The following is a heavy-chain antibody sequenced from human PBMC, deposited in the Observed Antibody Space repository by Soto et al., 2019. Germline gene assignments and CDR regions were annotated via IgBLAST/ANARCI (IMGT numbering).Heavy chain of an antibody. CDR3: AREHYDILTGYQGWFDP. J-gene: IGHJ5*02. Sequence: ASVKVSFKASGYTFTSYGISWVRQAPGQGLEWMGWISAYNGNTNYAQKLQGRVTMTTDTSTSTAYMELRSLRSDDTAVYYCAREHYDILTGYQGWFDPWGQGTLVTVSS. CDR1: GYTFTSYG. D-gene: IGHD3-9*01. CDR2: ISAYNGNT. V-gene: IGHV1-18*04.